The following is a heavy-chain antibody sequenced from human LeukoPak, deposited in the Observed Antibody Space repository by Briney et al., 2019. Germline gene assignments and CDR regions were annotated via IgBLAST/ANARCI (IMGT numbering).Heavy chain of an antibody. V-gene: IGHV4-34*01. CDR3: ARWDIVVVPAAINPGY. D-gene: IGHD2-2*01. CDR1: GGSFSGYY. Sequence: SETLSLTCAVYGGSFSGYYWSWIRQPPGKGLEWIGEINHSGSTNYNPSLKSRVTISVDTSKNQFSLKLSSVTAADTAVYYCARWDIVVVPAAINPGYWGQGTLVTVSS. CDR2: INHSGST. J-gene: IGHJ4*02.